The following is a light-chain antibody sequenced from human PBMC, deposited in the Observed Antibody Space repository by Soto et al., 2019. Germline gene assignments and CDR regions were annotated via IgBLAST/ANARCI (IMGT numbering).Light chain of an antibody. Sequence: QSVLTQPPSVSGAPGQRVAISCTGNSSNIGAGYDVHWYQQLPGKAPKLLIFGNRNRPSGVPERFSGSKSGSSASLAITGLQAEDEADYYCVLYMRSGISVFGGGTKLTVL. CDR1: SSNIGAGYD. V-gene: IGLV1-40*01. CDR2: GNR. CDR3: VLYMRSGISV. J-gene: IGLJ2*01.